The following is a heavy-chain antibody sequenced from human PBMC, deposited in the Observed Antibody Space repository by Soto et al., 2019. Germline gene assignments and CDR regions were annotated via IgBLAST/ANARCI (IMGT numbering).Heavy chain of an antibody. CDR3: ARRGDCSGGSCYSAGSDAFDI. Sequence: HGESLKISCKGSGYSFTSYWIGWVRQMPGKGLEWMGIIYPGDSDTRYSPSFQGQVTISADKSISTAYLQWSSLKASDTAMYYCARRGDCSGGSCYSAGSDAFDIWGQGTMVTVSS. CDR2: IYPGDSDT. CDR1: GYSFTSYW. D-gene: IGHD2-15*01. V-gene: IGHV5-51*01. J-gene: IGHJ3*02.